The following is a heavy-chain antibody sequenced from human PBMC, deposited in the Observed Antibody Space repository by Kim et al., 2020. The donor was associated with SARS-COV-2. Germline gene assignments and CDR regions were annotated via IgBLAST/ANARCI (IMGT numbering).Heavy chain of an antibody. D-gene: IGHD6-19*01. Sequence: GGSLRLSCAASGFTFRNYAINGVRQAQGKGLEWGSTISGSGGSRYYADSVKGRFTISRDNSKETLYLQMNSLSAEDTAIYYCAKPPPEYDHGWYTYHFDYCRHGSLVPFSP. CDR3: AKPPPEYDHGWYTYHFDY. CDR1: GFTFRNYA. V-gene: IGHV3-23*01. J-gene: IGHJ4*01. CDR2: ISGSGGSR.